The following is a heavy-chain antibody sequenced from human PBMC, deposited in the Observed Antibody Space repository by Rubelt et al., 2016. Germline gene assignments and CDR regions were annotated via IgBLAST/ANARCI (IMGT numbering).Heavy chain of an antibody. J-gene: IGHJ2*01. Sequence: QLQLQESGPGLVKPSETLSLTCTVSVGSISSSSYYWGWIRQPPGKGLEWIGSIYYSGSTYYNPSLRGRCSLSVDTSKIQLSLMLGSVPAADTAGYYCAGLELGPCVDWYFDLWGRGALVSVSS. V-gene: IGHV4-39*01. D-gene: IGHD7-27*01. CDR1: VGSISSSSYY. CDR2: IYYSGST. CDR3: AGLELGPCVDWYFDL.